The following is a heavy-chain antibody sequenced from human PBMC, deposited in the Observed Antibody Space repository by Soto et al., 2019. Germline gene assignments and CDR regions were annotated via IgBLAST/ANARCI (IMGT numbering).Heavy chain of an antibody. J-gene: IGHJ6*02. CDR3: ASGLVGATHYYYYYGMDV. D-gene: IGHD1-26*01. Sequence: QVQLVQSGAEVKKPGSSVKVSCKASGGTFSSYAISWVRQAPGQGLEWMGGIIPIFGTANYAQKFQGRVTITADESTSTAYMELSSLRSEDTAVYYCASGLVGATHYYYYYGMDVWGQGNTVTVSS. CDR1: GGTFSSYA. V-gene: IGHV1-69*01. CDR2: IIPIFGTA.